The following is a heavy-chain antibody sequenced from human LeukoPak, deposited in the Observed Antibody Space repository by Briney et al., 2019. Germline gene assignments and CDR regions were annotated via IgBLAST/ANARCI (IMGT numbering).Heavy chain of an antibody. CDR1: GYTFTKYG. CDR2: ISAYNGDI. Sequence: ASVKVSCKASGYTFTKYGVSWVRQAPGQGLEWMGWISAYNGDIKYAQRGKGRVTMTTDTSTSTVYMELRSLRSDDTAVYYCARESGSDAFDIWGQGTMVTVPS. V-gene: IGHV1-18*01. J-gene: IGHJ3*02. CDR3: ARESGSDAFDI.